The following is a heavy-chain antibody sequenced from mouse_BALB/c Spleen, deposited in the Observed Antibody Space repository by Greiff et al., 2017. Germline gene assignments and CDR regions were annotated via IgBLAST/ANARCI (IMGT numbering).Heavy chain of an antibody. Sequence: QVQLKESGAELAKPGASVKMSCKASGYTFTSYWMHWVKQRPGQGLEWIGYINPSTGYTEYNQKFKDKATLTADKSSSTAYMQLSSLTSEDSAVYYCAKSSTIGAMDYWGQGTSVTVSS. CDR3: AKSSTIGAMDY. D-gene: IGHD2-14*01. CDR2: INPSTGYT. CDR1: GYTFTSYW. V-gene: IGHV1-7*01. J-gene: IGHJ4*01.